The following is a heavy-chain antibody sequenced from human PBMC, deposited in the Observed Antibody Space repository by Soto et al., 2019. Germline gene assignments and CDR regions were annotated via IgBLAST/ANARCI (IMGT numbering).Heavy chain of an antibody. V-gene: IGHV1-69*02. J-gene: IGHJ4*02. Sequence: QVQLVQSGAEVKKPGSSVKVSCKASGGTFRNYPINWVRQAPGQGLEWMGSILPIIDIPDYAQNFQARLTITADKSTSTAYMELSSLRSEDTAMYLCARGPFVVLTDFDSWGQGTLVTVSS. CDR1: GGTFRNYP. CDR3: ARGPFVVLTDFDS. D-gene: IGHD6-6*01. CDR2: ILPIIDIP.